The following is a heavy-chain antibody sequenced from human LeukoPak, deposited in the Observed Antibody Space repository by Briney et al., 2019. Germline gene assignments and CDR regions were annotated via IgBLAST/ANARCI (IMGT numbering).Heavy chain of an antibody. CDR1: SFNGYY. CDR3: ARGRFGYRVQSRDYFYGLVV. D-gene: IGHD3-10*01. CDR2: IKNRDTT. J-gene: IGHJ6*02. Sequence: PSETLSLTCAGGSFNGYYWSWIRQPPGKGLEWIGEIKNRDTTNYNPSLTSRVTISVDTSNNEFSLKLTSVTAADTAVYYCARGRFGYRVQSRDYFYGLVVCGQRTTVTVSS. V-gene: IGHV4-34*01.